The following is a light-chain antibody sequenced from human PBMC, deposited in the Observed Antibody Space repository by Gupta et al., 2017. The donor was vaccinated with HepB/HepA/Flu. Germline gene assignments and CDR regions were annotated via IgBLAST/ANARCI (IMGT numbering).Light chain of an antibody. J-gene: IGKJ3*01. CDR2: AAS. CDR1: QGISSY. Sequence: FSASTGDRVTITCRASQGISSYLAWYQQKPGKAPKLLIYAASTLQSGVPSRFSGSGSGTDFTLTISCLQSEDFATYYCQQYDSSPRTFGHGTKVDI. CDR3: QQYDSSPRT. V-gene: IGKV1-8*01.